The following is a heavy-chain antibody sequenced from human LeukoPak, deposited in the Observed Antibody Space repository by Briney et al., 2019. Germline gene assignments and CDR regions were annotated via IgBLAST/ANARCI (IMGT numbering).Heavy chain of an antibody. D-gene: IGHD4-23*01. J-gene: IGHJ6*02. CDR2: ISGSGGST. Sequence: QPGGSLRLSCAASGFTFSSYAMSWVRQAPGKGLEWVSAISGSGGSTYYADSVKGRFTISRDNAYNSLYLQMHSLRAEDTAVYYCARDQIQYGDYGGYYYYYYGMDVWGQGTTVTVSS. V-gene: IGHV3-23*01. CDR3: ARDQIQYGDYGGYYYYYYGMDV. CDR1: GFTFSSYA.